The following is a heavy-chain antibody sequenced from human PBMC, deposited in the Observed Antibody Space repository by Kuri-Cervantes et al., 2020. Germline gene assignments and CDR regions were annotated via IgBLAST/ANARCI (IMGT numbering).Heavy chain of an antibody. J-gene: IGHJ1*01. CDR1: GFTFSSYA. CDR2: ISYDGCNK. V-gene: IGHV3-30-3*01. D-gene: IGHD1-26*01. CDR3: ARGSKNVWGLLIGGYFQH. Sequence: GGSLRLSCAASGFTFSSYAMHWVRQAPGKGLEWVAVISYDGCNKYYADSVKGRFTISRDNSKNTLYLQMNSLRAEDTAVYYCARGSKNVWGLLIGGYFQHWGQGTLVTVSS.